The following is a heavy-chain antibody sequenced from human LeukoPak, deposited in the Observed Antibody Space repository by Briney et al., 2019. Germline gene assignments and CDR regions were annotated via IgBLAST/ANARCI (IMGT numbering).Heavy chain of an antibody. Sequence: GGSLRLSCAASRFTFRSYSMNWVRQAPGKGLEWVSSISSSSSYIYYADSVKGRFTISRDNAKNSLYLQMNSLRAEDTAVYYCAKTARLNWFDPWGQGTLVTVSS. CDR2: ISSSSSYI. CDR1: RFTFRSYS. CDR3: AKTARLNWFDP. D-gene: IGHD6-6*01. J-gene: IGHJ5*02. V-gene: IGHV3-21*04.